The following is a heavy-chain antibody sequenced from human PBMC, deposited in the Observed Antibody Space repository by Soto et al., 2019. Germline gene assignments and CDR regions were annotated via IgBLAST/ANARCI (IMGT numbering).Heavy chain of an antibody. J-gene: IGHJ5*02. CDR2: IHRSGRT. V-gene: IGHV4-31*03. D-gene: IGHD3-16*01. CDR3: ARSGETLEEFSLSS. CDR1: GAYINSGGYY. Sequence: SETLSLTCTVSGAYINSGGYYWTWVRQHPGKGLEWLGYIHRSGRTYTNPSLGSRVTISVDTSQNHFSVRLTSVTAADTAVYFCARSGETLEEFSLSSWGQGTLVTVSS.